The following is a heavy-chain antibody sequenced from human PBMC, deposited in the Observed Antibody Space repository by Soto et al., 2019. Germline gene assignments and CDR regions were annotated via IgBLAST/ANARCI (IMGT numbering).Heavy chain of an antibody. CDR1: GFTFSNAW. Sequence: EVQLVESGGGLVKPGGSLRLSCAASGFTFSNAWMSWVRQAPGKGLEWGGRIKSKTDGGKTDYAALVKGRFTISRDDSKNTLYLQMNSLKPEDTAVYYCNTARSPWGYYYMDVWGNGTTVTVSS. CDR2: IKSKTDGGKT. V-gene: IGHV3-15*01. J-gene: IGHJ6*03. D-gene: IGHD3-16*01. CDR3: NTARSPWGYYYMDV.